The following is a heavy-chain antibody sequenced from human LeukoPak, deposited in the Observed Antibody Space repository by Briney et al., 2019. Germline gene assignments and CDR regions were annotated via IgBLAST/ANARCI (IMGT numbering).Heavy chain of an antibody. J-gene: IGHJ4*02. CDR1: GFTFSNYW. CDR3: ARDFMYSITCAGC. D-gene: IGHD6-13*01. CDR2: IKTDGSST. V-gene: IGHV3-74*01. Sequence: GGSLRLSCAAPGFTFSNYWMHWVRQVPGKGLMWVSRIKTDGSSTSYADSVKGRFTISRDNAKNTLYLQMNSLRVEDTAVYYCARDFMYSITCAGCWGQGTLVTVSS.